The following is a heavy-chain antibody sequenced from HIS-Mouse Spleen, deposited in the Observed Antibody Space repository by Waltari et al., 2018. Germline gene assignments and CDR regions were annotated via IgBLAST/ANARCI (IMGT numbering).Heavy chain of an antibody. V-gene: IGHV4-39*07. CDR3: ARDGYSGYGHDAFDI. J-gene: IGHJ3*02. Sequence: QLQLQESGPGLVKPSETLSLTCTVSGGSISSSSYFWGWIRQPPGKGLAGIGSIYYSGSTYYNPSLKSRVTISVDTSKNQFSLKLSSVTAADTAVYYCARDGYSGYGHDAFDIWGQGTMVTVSS. CDR2: IYYSGST. D-gene: IGHD5-12*01. CDR1: GGSISSSSYF.